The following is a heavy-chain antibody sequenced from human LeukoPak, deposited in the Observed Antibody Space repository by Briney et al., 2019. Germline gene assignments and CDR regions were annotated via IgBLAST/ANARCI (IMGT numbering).Heavy chain of an antibody. J-gene: IGHJ4*02. V-gene: IGHV1-18*01. Sequence: ASVKVSCKASGYTFTSYGISWVRQAPGQGLEWMGWFSAYNGNTNYAQKLQGRVTMTTDTSTSTAYMELRSLRSDDTAVYYCARGQVQYRWAYYFDYWGQGTLVTVSS. CDR2: FSAYNGNT. CDR1: GYTFTSYG. D-gene: IGHD4-11*01. CDR3: ARGQVQYRWAYYFDY.